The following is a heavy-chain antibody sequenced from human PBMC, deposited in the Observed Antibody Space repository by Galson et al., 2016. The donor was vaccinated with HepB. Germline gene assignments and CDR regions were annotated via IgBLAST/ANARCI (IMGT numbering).Heavy chain of an antibody. CDR2: VYPGNSEI. Sequence: QSGAEVKKPGESLKVSCKGSGYRFANYWIGWVRQMPGKGQESMGIVYPGNSEIRYSPSFQGQVTISADKSITTVYLQWNSLKASDSAIYYCARHECRGSDCFSAYDFWGQGTVVTVSS. J-gene: IGHJ3*01. V-gene: IGHV5-51*01. CDR1: GYRFANYW. CDR3: ARHECRGSDCFSAYDF. D-gene: IGHD2-21*02.